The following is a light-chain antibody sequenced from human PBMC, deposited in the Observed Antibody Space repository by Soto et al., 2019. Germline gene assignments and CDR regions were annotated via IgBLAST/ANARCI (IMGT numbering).Light chain of an antibody. J-gene: IGLJ2*01. CDR3: CSYAGSSTFL. CDR1: SSDVGSYNL. CDR2: EVS. Sequence: QSALTQPASVSGSPGQSITISCTGTSSDVGSYNLVSWYQQHPGKAPKLMIYEVSKRPSGVSNRFSGSKSGNTXXXTISGLQAEDEADYYCCSYAGSSTFLFGG. V-gene: IGLV2-23*02.